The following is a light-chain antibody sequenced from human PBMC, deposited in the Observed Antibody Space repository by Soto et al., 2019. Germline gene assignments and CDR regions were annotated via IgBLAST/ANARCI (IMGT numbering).Light chain of an antibody. CDR1: NSDVGAYSY. J-gene: IGLJ1*01. CDR3: SSYTAFTTYV. V-gene: IGLV2-14*03. CDR2: DVG. Sequence: QSVLTQPASVSGSPGQSITISCTGTNSDVGAYSYVSWYQQHPGKAPKLLIYDVGARPSGISDRFSGSKSGNTASLTISGLQAEDEADYYCSSYTAFTTYVFGSGTKVTVL.